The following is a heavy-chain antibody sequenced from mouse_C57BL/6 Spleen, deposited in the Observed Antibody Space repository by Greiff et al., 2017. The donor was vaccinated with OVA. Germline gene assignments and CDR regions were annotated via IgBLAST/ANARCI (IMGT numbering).Heavy chain of an antibody. CDR3: ARSLFDY. CDR1: VFSLPSYG. V-gene: IGHV2-2*01. J-gene: IGHJ2*01. D-gene: IGHD6-2*01. Sequence: VQLQQSGPGLLHPSQTLSIPGPAPVFSLPSYGVHWVRQSPGKGLEWLGVIWSGGSTDYNAAFISRLSISKDNSKSQVFFKMNSLQADDTAIYYCARSLFDYWGQGTTLTVSS. CDR2: IWSGGST.